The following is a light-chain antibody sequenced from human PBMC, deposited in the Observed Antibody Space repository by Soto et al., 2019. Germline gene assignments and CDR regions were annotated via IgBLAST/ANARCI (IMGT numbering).Light chain of an antibody. CDR1: STDVGAYNF. CDR2: NVY. CDR3: CEYTVSWTYV. J-gene: IGLJ1*01. V-gene: IGLV2-14*03. Sequence: QSALTQPASVSGSPGQSITISCTGTSTDVGAYNFVSWHQQHPGKAPKLMIYNVYDRPSGISYRFSGSKSGNTASLTISGLEGEDEADYYCCEYTVSWTYVFGTGTKLTVL.